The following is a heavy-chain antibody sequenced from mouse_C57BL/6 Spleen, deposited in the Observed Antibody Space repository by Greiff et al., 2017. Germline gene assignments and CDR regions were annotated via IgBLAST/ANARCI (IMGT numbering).Heavy chain of an antibody. CDR2: ISYSGST. V-gene: IGHV3-1*01. D-gene: IGHD1-1*01. J-gene: IGHJ1*03. CDR1: GYSITSGYD. CDR3: ARGGPYYGSNHRGYFDV. Sequence: EVMLVESGPGMVKPSQSLSLTCTVTGYSITSGYDWHWIRHFPGNKLEWMGYISYSGSTNYNPSLKSRISITHDTSKNHFFLKLNSVTTEDTATYYCARGGPYYGSNHRGYFDVWGTGTTVTVSS.